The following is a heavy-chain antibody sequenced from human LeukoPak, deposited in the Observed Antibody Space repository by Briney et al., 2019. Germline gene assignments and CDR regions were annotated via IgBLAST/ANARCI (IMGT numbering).Heavy chain of an antibody. Sequence: SETLSLTCAVYGGSFSGYYWSWLRQSPGKGLEWIGQINHRGSTNYNPSLRSRVTMSIDTSKNQFSLNLSSVTAADTAMYYCTRQGSYFNYWGQGTLVTVSS. V-gene: IGHV4-34*10. CDR1: GGSFSGYY. CDR2: INHRGST. D-gene: IGHD3-10*01. CDR3: TRQGSYFNY. J-gene: IGHJ4*02.